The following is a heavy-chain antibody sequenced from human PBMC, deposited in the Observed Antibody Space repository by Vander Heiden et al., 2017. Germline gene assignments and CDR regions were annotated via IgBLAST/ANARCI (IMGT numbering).Heavy chain of an antibody. CDR2: IDPSDSYT. V-gene: IGHV5-10-1*03. CDR1: GYSFTSYW. J-gene: IGHJ5*02. CDR3: ARQWELQSPPLS. Sequence: EVQLVQSGAEVKKPGESLRISCKGSGYSFTSYWISWGRQMPGKGLEWMGRIDPSDSYTNYSPSFQGHVTISADKSISTAYLQWRSLKASDTAMYYCARQWELQSPPLSWVQGTLVTVSS. D-gene: IGHD1-26*01.